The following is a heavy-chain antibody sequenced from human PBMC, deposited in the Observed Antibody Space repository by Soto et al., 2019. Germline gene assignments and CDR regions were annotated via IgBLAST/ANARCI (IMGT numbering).Heavy chain of an antibody. V-gene: IGHV1-2*02. D-gene: IGHD5-12*01. J-gene: IGHJ4*02. CDR3: GRGRSGQIVVFY. Sequence: ASVKVSCKASGYTFTGHYIHWVRQAPEQGPEWMGEIGPESGATRYARKFQGRVTMTRDMSITTVYMELNNLSPDDTAVYYCGRGRSGQIVVFYWGQGTPVTVSS. CDR1: GYTFTGHY. CDR2: IGPESGAT.